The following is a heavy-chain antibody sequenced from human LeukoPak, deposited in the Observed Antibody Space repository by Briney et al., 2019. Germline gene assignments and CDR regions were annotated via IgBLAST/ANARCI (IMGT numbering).Heavy chain of an antibody. J-gene: IGHJ4*02. CDR2: IYYSGST. CDR1: GGSISSGDYY. D-gene: IGHD4-17*01. V-gene: IGHV4-30-4*01. CDR3: ASSPYGDQLDY. Sequence: SETLSLTCTVSGGSISSGDYYWSWIRQPPGKGLEWIGYIYYSGSTYYNPSLKSRATISVDTSKNQFSLKLSSVTAADTAVYYCASSPYGDQLDYWGQGTLVTVSS.